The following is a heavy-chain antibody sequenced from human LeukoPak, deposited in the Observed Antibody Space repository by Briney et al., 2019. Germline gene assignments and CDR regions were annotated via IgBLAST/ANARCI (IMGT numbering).Heavy chain of an antibody. D-gene: IGHD5-12*01. CDR3: ASGMVAKILGYFDY. CDR1: GFSFTYAW. Sequence: PGGSLGLSCVASGFSFTYAWMSWVRQAPGKGLEWVAVISYDGSNKYYADSVKGRFTISRDNSKNTLYLQMNSLRADDTAVYYCASGMVAKILGYFDYWGQGTLVTVSS. V-gene: IGHV3-30-3*01. CDR2: ISYDGSNK. J-gene: IGHJ4*02.